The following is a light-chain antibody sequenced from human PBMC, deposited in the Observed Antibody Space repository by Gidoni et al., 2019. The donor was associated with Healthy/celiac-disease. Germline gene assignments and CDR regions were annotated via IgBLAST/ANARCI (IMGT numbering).Light chain of an antibody. J-gene: IGKJ4*01. CDR3: LQDYNYPLT. CDR1: QGIRND. Sequence: AIQMTQSPSSLSASVGDRVTITCRASQGIRNDLGWYQQKPGNAPKLLIYAASSLQSGVPSRFSGSGSGTDFTLTISSLQPEDFATYYCLQDYNYPLTFXGXTKVEIK. V-gene: IGKV1-6*01. CDR2: AAS.